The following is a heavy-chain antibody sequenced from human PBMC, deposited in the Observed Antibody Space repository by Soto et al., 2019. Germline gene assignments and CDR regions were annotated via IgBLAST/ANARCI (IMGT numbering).Heavy chain of an antibody. CDR3: ARDWKVTGIGYYYYGMDV. D-gene: IGHD1-1*01. J-gene: IGHJ6*04. CDR1: GFTFSSYG. V-gene: IGHV3-33*01. Sequence: SCAASGFTFSSYGMHWVRQAPGEGLEWVAVIWYNGSNKYDADSVKGRITISRDNSKNTLYLQMNSLRAEDTAVYYGARDWKVTGIGYYYYGMDVWGKGTTVTV. CDR2: IWYNGSNK.